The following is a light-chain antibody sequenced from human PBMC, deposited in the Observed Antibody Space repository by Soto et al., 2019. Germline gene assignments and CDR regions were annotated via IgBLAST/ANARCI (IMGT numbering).Light chain of an antibody. J-gene: IGKJ1*01. CDR2: KAS. Sequence: DIQMTQSPSSLSASVGDRVTITCRASQSISTWLAWHQQKPGQVPKLLISKASSLESGVPSRFSGSGSGTEFTLTISSLQPDDSATYYCQQYNSYRAFGQGTKVDIK. V-gene: IGKV1-5*03. CDR3: QQYNSYRA. CDR1: QSISTW.